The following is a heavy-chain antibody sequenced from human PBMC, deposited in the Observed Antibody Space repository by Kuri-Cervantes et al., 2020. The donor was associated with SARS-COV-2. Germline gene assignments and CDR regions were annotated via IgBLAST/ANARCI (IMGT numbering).Heavy chain of an antibody. CDR2: ISAYNGNT. CDR1: GYTFTSYG. J-gene: IGHJ3*02. V-gene: IGHV1-18*01. D-gene: IGHD3-16*01. Sequence: ASVKVSCKASGYTFTSYGMRWVRQAPGQGLEGMGWISAYNGNTNYAQKLQGRVTMTTDTSTSTAYMGLRSLRSDDTAVYYCARGGGAAPDLDAFDIWGQGTMVTVSS. CDR3: ARGGGAAPDLDAFDI.